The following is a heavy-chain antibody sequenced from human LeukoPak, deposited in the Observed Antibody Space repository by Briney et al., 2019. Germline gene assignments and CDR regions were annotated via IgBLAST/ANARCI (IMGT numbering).Heavy chain of an antibody. CDR3: VKYNSGLYDF. Sequence: GGSLRLSCSASGLTFNNYPFHGVRQSPGKGLECASAISNNEDSTYYGDPVKGIFTISRHNSNKTLYLQMSSLRAEDTAVYYCVKYNSGLYDFWGQGILVTVSS. CDR2: ISNNEDST. J-gene: IGHJ4*02. CDR1: GLTFNNYP. D-gene: IGHD1-14*01. V-gene: IGHV3-64D*06.